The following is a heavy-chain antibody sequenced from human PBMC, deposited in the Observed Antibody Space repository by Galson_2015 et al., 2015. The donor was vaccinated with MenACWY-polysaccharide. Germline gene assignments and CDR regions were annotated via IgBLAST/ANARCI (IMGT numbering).Heavy chain of an antibody. CDR1: GFTFNGYA. D-gene: IGHD3-3*01. V-gene: IGHV3-9*01. CDR2: ISWNSRNI. CDR3: AKVGTTYYDFLSAFDF. J-gene: IGHJ4*02. Sequence: SLRLSCAASGFTFNGYAMHWDRQAPGKGLEWVSGISWNSRNIGYVDSVKGRFTISRDNAKNSLYLQMNSLRTEDTALYYCAKVGTTYYDFLSAFDFWGLGTLVTVSS.